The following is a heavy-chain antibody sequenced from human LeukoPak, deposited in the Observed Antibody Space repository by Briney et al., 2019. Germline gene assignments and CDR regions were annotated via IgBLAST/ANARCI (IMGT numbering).Heavy chain of an antibody. D-gene: IGHD1-26*01. V-gene: IGHV7-4-1*02. CDR3: ARLWEQGFDY. CDR2: INTNTGNP. Sequence: GPSVKVSCKASGYTFTRYAMNWVRQAPGQGLEWMGWINTNTGNPTYAQGFTGRFVFSLDIPVSTAYMQISSLKAEDTAVYYCARLWEQGFDYWGQGTLVTVSS. CDR1: GYTFTRYA. J-gene: IGHJ4*02.